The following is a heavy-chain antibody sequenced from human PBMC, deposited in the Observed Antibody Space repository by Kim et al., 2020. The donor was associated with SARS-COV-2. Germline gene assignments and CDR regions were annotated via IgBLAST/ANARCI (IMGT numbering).Heavy chain of an antibody. D-gene: IGHD1-26*01. CDR3: ARRPVGRGFDY. J-gene: IGHJ4*02. Sequence: TSYNPSPKSRVTRSLDTSKNHFSLKLSSVTAADTAVYYCARRPVGRGFDYWGQGTLVTVSS. V-gene: IGHV4-39*02. CDR2: T.